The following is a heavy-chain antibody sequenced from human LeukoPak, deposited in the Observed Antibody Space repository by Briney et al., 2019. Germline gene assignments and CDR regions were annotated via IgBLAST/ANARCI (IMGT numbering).Heavy chain of an antibody. CDR2: KKQDGSEK. CDR3: ARDLGQRWLQFGYFDY. Sequence: PGGSLRLSCAASGFTFSSYWMSWVRQAPGKGLEWVANKKQDGSEKYYVDSVKGRFTISRDNAKNSLYLQMNSLRAEDTAVYYCARDLGQRWLQFGYFDYWGQGTLVTVSS. D-gene: IGHD5-24*01. V-gene: IGHV3-7*01. CDR1: GFTFSSYW. J-gene: IGHJ4*02.